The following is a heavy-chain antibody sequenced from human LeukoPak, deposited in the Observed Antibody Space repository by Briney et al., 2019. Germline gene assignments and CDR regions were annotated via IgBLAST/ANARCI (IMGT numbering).Heavy chain of an antibody. J-gene: IGHJ4*02. D-gene: IGHD1-26*01. CDR1: GFTFSSYG. CDR2: ISGSGGST. CDR3: ASKEWELPFDY. V-gene: IGHV3-23*01. Sequence: GGTLRLSCAASGFTFSSYGMSWVRQAPGKGLEWVSAISGSGGSTYYADSVKGRFTISRDNSKNTLYLQMNSLRAEDTAVYYCASKEWELPFDYWGQGTLVTVSS.